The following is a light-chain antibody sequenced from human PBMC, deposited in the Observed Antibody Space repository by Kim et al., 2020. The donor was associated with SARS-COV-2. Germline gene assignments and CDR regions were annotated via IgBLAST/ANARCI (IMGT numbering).Light chain of an antibody. CDR3: QSYDATNQV. V-gene: IGLV6-57*01. CDR2: EDY. J-gene: IGLJ3*02. Sequence: GKTVTTSCTRSTGNIASNFVQWYQHRPGRSPTIVIYEDYQRPSGVPDRFAGSIDRSANSAPLTISGLKTEDEADYYCQSYDATNQVFGGGTQLTVL. CDR1: TGNIASNF.